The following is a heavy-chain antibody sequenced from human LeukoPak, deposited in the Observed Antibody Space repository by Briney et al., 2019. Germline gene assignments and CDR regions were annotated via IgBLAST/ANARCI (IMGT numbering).Heavy chain of an antibody. V-gene: IGHV3-23*01. CDR2: ISGSGGST. CDR3: AKSQISSGWYDY. Sequence: GGSLRLSCAASGFTFSSYWMSWVRQAPGKGLEWVSGISGSGGSTYYADSVKGRFTISRDNSKNTLYLQMNSLRAEDTAIYYCAKSQISSGWYDYWGQGTLVTVSS. D-gene: IGHD6-19*01. CDR1: GFTFSSYW. J-gene: IGHJ4*02.